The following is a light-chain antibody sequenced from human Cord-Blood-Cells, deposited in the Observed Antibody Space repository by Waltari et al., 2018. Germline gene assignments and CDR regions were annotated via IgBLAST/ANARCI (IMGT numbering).Light chain of an antibody. CDR2: KAS. CDR3: QQYNSYSQT. V-gene: IGKV1-5*03. Sequence: DIQMTQSPSTLSASVVDRVTITCRASQSISSWLAWYQQKPGKAPKLLIYKASSLESGVPSRFSGSGSGTEFTLTISSLQPDDFATYYGQQYNSYSQTFGQGTKVEIK. J-gene: IGKJ1*01. CDR1: QSISSW.